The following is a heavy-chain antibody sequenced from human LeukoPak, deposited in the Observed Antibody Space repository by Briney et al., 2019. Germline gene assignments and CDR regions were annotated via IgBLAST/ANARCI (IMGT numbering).Heavy chain of an antibody. CDR1: GYSISSGYY. CDR3: ARHEGYCSSTSCSYFDY. V-gene: IGHV4-38-2*01. J-gene: IGHJ4*02. Sequence: PSETLSLTCAVSGYSISSGYYWSWIRQPPGKGLEWIGSIYHSGSTYYNPSLKSRVTISVETSKNQFSLKLSSMTAADTALYYCARHEGYCSSTSCSYFDYWGQGTLVTVSS. D-gene: IGHD2-2*01. CDR2: IYHSGST.